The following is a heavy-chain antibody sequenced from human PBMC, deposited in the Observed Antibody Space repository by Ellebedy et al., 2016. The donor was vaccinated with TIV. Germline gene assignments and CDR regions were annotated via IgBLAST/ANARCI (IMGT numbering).Heavy chain of an antibody. CDR3: ARGQGWYFDL. J-gene: IGHJ2*01. CDR1: GFTFDTYW. CDR2: INPDGSEQ. Sequence: GGSLRLXXAASGFTFDTYWMSWVRQAPGKGLEWVALINPDGSEQFYVDSVKGRFTISRDNAKSSLYLHMDSLRGEDTAVYYCARGQGWYFDLWGRGTLVTVSS. V-gene: IGHV3-7*01.